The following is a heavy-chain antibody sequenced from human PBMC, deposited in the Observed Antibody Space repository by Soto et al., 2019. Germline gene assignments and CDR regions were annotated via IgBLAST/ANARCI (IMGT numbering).Heavy chain of an antibody. V-gene: IGHV4-39*01. D-gene: IGHD6-19*01. CDR1: GGPISSSNHF. J-gene: IGHJ5*02. CDR3: ARHGSGGQRKWFDP. CDR2: IYYTGNT. Sequence: PSETLSLTCTVSGGPISSSNHFWGWIRQPPGKGLEWIGTIYYTGNTYYNSSLKSRVTMSVDTSRNQFSLKLSSVTAADTAVYYCARHGSGGQRKWFDPRGPGIPVTVSS.